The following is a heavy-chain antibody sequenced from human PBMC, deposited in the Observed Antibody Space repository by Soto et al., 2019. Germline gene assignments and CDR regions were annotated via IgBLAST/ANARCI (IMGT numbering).Heavy chain of an antibody. CDR1: GFTFSSYS. CDR2: ISSSSSYV. J-gene: IGHJ6*02. V-gene: IGHV3-21*01. Sequence: GGSLRLSCAASGFTFSSYSMNWVRQAPGKGLEWVSSISSSSSYVYYADSVKGRFTISRDNAKNSLYLQMNSLRAEDTAVYYCARDEIVVVVAATPSYYYYGMDVWGQGTTVTVSS. D-gene: IGHD2-15*01. CDR3: ARDEIVVVVAATPSYYYYGMDV.